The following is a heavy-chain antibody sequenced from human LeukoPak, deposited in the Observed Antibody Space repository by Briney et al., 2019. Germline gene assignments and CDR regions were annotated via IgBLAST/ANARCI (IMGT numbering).Heavy chain of an antibody. CDR2: MNPNSGNT. Sequence: ASVKVSCKASGYTFTSYDINWVRQATGQGLEWMGWMNPNSGNTGYAQKFQGRVTITRNTSISTAYMELSSLRSEDTAVYYCARDSRIAARRRRFDPWGQGTLVTVSS. CDR1: GYTFTSYD. V-gene: IGHV1-8*03. D-gene: IGHD6-6*01. CDR3: ARDSRIAARRRRFDP. J-gene: IGHJ5*02.